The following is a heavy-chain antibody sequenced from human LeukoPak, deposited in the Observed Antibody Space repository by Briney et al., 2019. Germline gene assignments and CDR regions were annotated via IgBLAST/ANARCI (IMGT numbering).Heavy chain of an antibody. V-gene: IGHV4-39*07. CDR2: IYHSGST. CDR3: ARVRVAGTLDY. D-gene: IGHD6-19*01. J-gene: IGHJ4*02. Sequence: SETLSLTCTVSGGSISSSSYYWGWIRQPPGKGLEWIGSIYHSGSTYYNPSLKSRVTISVDTSKNQFSLKLSSVTAAGTAVYYCARVRVAGTLDYWGQGTLVTVSS. CDR1: GGSISSSSYY.